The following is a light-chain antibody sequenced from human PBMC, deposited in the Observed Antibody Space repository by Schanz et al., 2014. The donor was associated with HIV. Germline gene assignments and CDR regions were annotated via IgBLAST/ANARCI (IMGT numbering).Light chain of an antibody. CDR1: SSDVGGHNY. CDR3: SSYTSNSTML. J-gene: IGLJ3*02. V-gene: IGLV2-14*01. Sequence: QSALTQPASVSGSPGQSITISCIGSSSDVGGHNYVSWYQQHPGKAPKLMIYDVSNRPSGVSSRFSGSKSGNTASLTISALQAGDETDFYCSSYTSNSTMLFGGGTKLTVL. CDR2: DVS.